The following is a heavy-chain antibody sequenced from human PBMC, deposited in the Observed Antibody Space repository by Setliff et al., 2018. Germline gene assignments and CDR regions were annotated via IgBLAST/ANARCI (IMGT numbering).Heavy chain of an antibody. Sequence: SETLSLTCSVAGGSVSRTVYYWGWVRQSPGKGPEWVASIRDRGNTAYNPSLRSRLTISIDTSENQFSMKLTSVTAADTAVYYCVRDLSGGQALWGQGTMVTVSS. J-gene: IGHJ3*01. CDR2: IRDRGNT. CDR3: VRDLSGGQAL. V-gene: IGHV4-39*07. CDR1: GGSVSRTVYY. D-gene: IGHD1-26*01.